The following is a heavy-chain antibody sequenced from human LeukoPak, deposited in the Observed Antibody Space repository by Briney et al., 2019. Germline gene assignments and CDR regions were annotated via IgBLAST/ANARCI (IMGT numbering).Heavy chain of an antibody. D-gene: IGHD7-27*01. CDR3: TTEGVLTGDGEMDY. J-gene: IGHJ4*02. CDR2: IKSKTDGGTT. Sequence: GGSLSLSCAASGFPFSNAWMSWVRPAPGKGLEWVGRIKSKTDGGTTDYAAPVKGGFTISRDDSKNTLYLQMNSLKTEDTAVYYCTTEGVLTGDGEMDYWGQGTLVTVSS. V-gene: IGHV3-15*01. CDR1: GFPFSNAW.